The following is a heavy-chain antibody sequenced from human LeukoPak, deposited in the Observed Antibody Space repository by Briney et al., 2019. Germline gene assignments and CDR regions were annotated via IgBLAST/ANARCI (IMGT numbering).Heavy chain of an antibody. D-gene: IGHD3-10*01. J-gene: IGHJ5*02. Sequence: SETLSLTCTVSGGSISSYYWNWIRRSAGKGLEWIGRIYATDLTNYNPSLKSRVTLSVDMSKNELSLTLKSVTAADTAVYYCARGFGSGTSPIDLWGQGALVTVSS. V-gene: IGHV4-4*07. CDR3: ARGFGSGTSPIDL. CDR1: GGSISSYY. CDR2: IYATDLT.